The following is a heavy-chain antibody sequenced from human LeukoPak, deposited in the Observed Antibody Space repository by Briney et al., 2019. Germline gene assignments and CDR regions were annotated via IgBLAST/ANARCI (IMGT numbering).Heavy chain of an antibody. D-gene: IGHD3-10*01. Sequence: SETLSLTCTVSGYSISSGYYWGWIRQPPGKGLEWIGSIYHSGSTYYNPSLKSRVTMSVDTSKNQFSLDLSSVTAADTAVYYCHLVRGGGYFDYWGQGTLVTVSS. V-gene: IGHV4-38-2*02. J-gene: IGHJ4*02. CDR1: GYSISSGYY. CDR3: HLVRGGGYFDY. CDR2: IYHSGST.